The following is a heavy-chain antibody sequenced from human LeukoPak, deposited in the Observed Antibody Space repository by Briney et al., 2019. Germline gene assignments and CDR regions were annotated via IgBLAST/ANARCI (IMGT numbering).Heavy chain of an antibody. CDR3: ARDVPLRYPFDY. V-gene: IGHV3-30-3*01. Sequence: GGSLRLSRAASGFTFSSYAMHWVRQAPGKGLEWVAVISYDGSNKYYADSVKGRFTVSRDNSKNTLYLQMNSLRAEDTAVYYCARDVPLRYPFDYWGQGTLVTVSS. D-gene: IGHD3-9*01. CDR1: GFTFSSYA. J-gene: IGHJ4*02. CDR2: ISYDGSNK.